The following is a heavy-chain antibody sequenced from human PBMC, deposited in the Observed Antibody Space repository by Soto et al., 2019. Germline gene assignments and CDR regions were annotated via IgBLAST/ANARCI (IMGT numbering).Heavy chain of an antibody. J-gene: IGHJ6*02. V-gene: IGHV5-51*01. Sequence: PGESLKISCKGSGYSFTSYWIGWVRQMPGKGLEWMGIIYPGDSDTRYSPSFQGQVTISADKSISTAYLQWSSLKASDTAMYYCARQRGRLVPAAPGGYYYYGMDVWGQGTTVTVSS. CDR3: ARQRGRLVPAAPGGYYYYGMDV. CDR1: GYSFTSYW. CDR2: IYPGDSDT. D-gene: IGHD2-2*01.